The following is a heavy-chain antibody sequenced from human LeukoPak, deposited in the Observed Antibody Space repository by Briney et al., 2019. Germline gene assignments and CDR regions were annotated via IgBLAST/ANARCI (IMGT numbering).Heavy chain of an antibody. CDR2: IDSDGLST. J-gene: IGHJ3*02. CDR1: XXXXXTXX. Sequence: PGGXLXXXXXXXXXXXXTXXIHWVRQAPGKGLVWVSRIDSDGLSTIYADSVKGRFTSSRDNAKNTLYLQMNSLRAEDTAVYYCARGGGDHAFDIWGQGTMVTVSS. V-gene: IGHV3-74*01. D-gene: IGHD2-21*02. CDR3: ARGGGDHAFDI.